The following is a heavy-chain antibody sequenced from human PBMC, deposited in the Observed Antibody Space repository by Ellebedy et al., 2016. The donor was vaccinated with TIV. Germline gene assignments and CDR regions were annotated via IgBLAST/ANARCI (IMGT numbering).Heavy chain of an antibody. CDR3: ARDGAGTYFNSFDL. V-gene: IGHV1-2*06. J-gene: IGHJ4*02. D-gene: IGHD3-10*01. Sequence: AASVKVSCKASGYTFTGYYMHWVRQAPGQGLEWMGRINPNSGGTYYAQKFQGRVTMTRDTSISTAYMELTSLRSDDTAAYYCARDGAGTYFNSFDLWGQGTLVTVSS. CDR1: GYTFTGYY. CDR2: INPNSGGT.